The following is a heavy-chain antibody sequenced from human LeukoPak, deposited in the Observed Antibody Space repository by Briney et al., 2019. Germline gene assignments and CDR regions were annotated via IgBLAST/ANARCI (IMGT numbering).Heavy chain of an antibody. J-gene: IGHJ4*02. CDR2: IYHSGST. CDR3: ARGRATLDY. V-gene: IGHV4-30-2*01. CDR1: GGSISSGGYS. Sequence: SQTLCLTCAVSGGSISSGGYSWSWIRQPPGKGLEWIGYIYHSGSTYYNPSLKSRVTISVDRSKNQFSLKLSSVTAADTAVYYCARGRATLDYWGQGTLVTVSS.